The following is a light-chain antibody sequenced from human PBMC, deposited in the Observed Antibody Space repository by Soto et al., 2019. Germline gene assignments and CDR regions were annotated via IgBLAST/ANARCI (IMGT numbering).Light chain of an antibody. CDR1: SSDVGAYNY. CDR2: DVS. CDR3: CSYAGNYAFVV. Sequence: QSALTQPRSVSESPGQSVTISCTGTSSDVGAYNYVSWYQQYTGKAPKLMIYDVSARPSGVPDRFSGSKSGNTASLTISGLQAEDEAEYYCCSYAGNYAFVVFGGGTKVTVL. J-gene: IGLJ2*01. V-gene: IGLV2-11*01.